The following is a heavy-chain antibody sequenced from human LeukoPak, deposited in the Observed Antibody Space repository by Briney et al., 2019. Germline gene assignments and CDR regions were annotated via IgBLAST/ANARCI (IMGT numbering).Heavy chain of an antibody. J-gene: IGHJ3*02. CDR2: ISGSGGST. CDR3: ASSGRDYYDSSGYPLGAFDI. Sequence: TGGSLRLSCAASGFTFSSYAMSWVRQAPGKGLEWVSAISGSGGSTYYADSVKGRFTISRDNSKNTLYLQMNSLRAEDTAVYYCASSGRDYYDSSGYPLGAFDIWGQGTMVTVSS. D-gene: IGHD3-22*01. CDR1: GFTFSSYA. V-gene: IGHV3-23*01.